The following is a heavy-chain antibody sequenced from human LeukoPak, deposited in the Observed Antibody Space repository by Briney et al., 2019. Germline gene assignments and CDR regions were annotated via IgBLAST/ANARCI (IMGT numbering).Heavy chain of an antibody. CDR2: IKQDGSEK. J-gene: IGHJ3*02. D-gene: IGHD6-19*01. V-gene: IGHV3-7*01. CDR1: GFTFSSYW. CDR3: ARVRNEQWLGPKPHDAFDI. Sequence: PGGSLRLSCAASGFTFSSYWMSWVRQAPGKGLEWVANIKQDGSEKYYVDSVKGRFTISRDNAKNSLYLQMNSLRAEDTAVNYCARVRNEQWLGPKPHDAFDIWGQGTMVTVSS.